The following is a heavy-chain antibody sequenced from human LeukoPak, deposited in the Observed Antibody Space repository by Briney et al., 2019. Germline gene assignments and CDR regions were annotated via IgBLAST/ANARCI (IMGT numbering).Heavy chain of an antibody. V-gene: IGHV4-34*01. CDR3: AGVGYGDYGRDAFDI. D-gene: IGHD4-17*01. Sequence: SETLSLTCAVYGGSFSGYYWSWIRQPPGKGLEWIGEINHSGSTNYNPSLKSRVTISVDTSKNQFSLKLSSVTAADTAVYYCAGVGYGDYGRDAFDIWGQGTMVTVSS. J-gene: IGHJ3*02. CDR1: GGSFSGYY. CDR2: INHSGST.